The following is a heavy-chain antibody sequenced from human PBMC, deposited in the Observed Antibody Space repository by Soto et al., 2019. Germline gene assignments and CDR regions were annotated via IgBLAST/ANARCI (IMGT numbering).Heavy chain of an antibody. Sequence: QVQVVQSGAEVKRPGASVKVSCKASGYSFTDYYMHWIRQAPGQGLEWMGWIAPHRDGTDFAQKFQGRITLTGDTSTSTAYMELKGLTPADTAVYFCARGPYGDNAFDIWGQGTVVTVSS. CDR1: GYSFTDYY. J-gene: IGHJ3*02. V-gene: IGHV1-2*02. CDR3: ARGPYGDNAFDI. D-gene: IGHD4-17*01. CDR2: IAPHRDGT.